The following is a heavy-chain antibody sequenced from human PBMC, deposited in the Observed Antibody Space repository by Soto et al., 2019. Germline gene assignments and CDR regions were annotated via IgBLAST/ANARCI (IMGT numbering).Heavy chain of an antibody. V-gene: IGHV3-30*19. CDR2: TSYDGNNK. Sequence: QVQLVESGGGVVQPGASLRLSCAASGFRFKSFVMHWVRQAPGKGLEWVAFTSYDGNNKDYGDSVKGRFTVSRDNSQNTLHLQMGFLRPEETALYYCARWGTTGGFDLWGQGTLVSVSS. CDR3: ARWGTTGGFDL. J-gene: IGHJ4*02. CDR1: GFRFKSFV. D-gene: IGHD3-16*01.